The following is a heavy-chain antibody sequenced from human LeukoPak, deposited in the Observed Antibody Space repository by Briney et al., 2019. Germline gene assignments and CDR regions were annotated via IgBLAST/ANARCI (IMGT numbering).Heavy chain of an antibody. CDR2: IKHDGST. V-gene: IGHV4-34*01. D-gene: IGHD3-3*01. CDR3: ARGWGVVHRIGTFDY. J-gene: IGHJ4*02. CDR1: GGSVSGYY. Sequence: PSETPSLTCAVYGGSVSGYYWSWIRQPPGKGLEWIGEIKHDGSTKYNSSLKSRVTISVDTSKNQFSLKLSSVTAADTAVYYCARGWGVVHRIGTFDYWGQGTLVTVSS.